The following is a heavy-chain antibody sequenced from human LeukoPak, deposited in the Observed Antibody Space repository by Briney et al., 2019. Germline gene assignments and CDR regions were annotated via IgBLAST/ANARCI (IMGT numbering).Heavy chain of an antibody. Sequence: ASVKVSCKASGYTFTGYYIHWVRQAPGQGLEWMGIINPSGGSTSYAQKFQGRVTMTRDTSTSTVYMELSSLRSEDTAVYYCARETIRYYDSSGSDAFDIWGQGTMVTVSS. CDR2: INPSGGST. V-gene: IGHV1-46*01. D-gene: IGHD3-22*01. J-gene: IGHJ3*02. CDR1: GYTFTGYY. CDR3: ARETIRYYDSSGSDAFDI.